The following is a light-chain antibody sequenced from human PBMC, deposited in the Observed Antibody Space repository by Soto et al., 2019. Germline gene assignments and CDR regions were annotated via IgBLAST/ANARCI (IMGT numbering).Light chain of an antibody. Sequence: QSVLTQPASVSGSPGQSITISCTGTSSDVGSYNLVSWYQQHPGTAPKLIIYEGTKRPSGVSNRFSGSKSGNTASLTISGLHAEDDAEYHCCSYAGAGTVVFGGGTKLTVL. CDR1: SSDVGSYNL. CDR3: CSYAGAGTVV. V-gene: IGLV2-23*01. J-gene: IGLJ2*01. CDR2: EGT.